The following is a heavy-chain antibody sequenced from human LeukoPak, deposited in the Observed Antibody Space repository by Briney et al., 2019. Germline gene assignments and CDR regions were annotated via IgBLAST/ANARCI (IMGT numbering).Heavy chain of an antibody. Sequence: SETLSRTCAVSGGSISSGGYSWRWIRQPPGRGLEWIGYIYHSGSTYHNPSLKNPVTISLDRSKNQFSLKLSSVTAADTAVYYCAREVRDFDILTGYYKRYFDYWGQGTLVTVSS. D-gene: IGHD3-9*01. CDR3: AREVRDFDILTGYYKRYFDY. CDR1: GGSISSGGYS. CDR2: IYHSGST. V-gene: IGHV4-30-2*01. J-gene: IGHJ4*02.